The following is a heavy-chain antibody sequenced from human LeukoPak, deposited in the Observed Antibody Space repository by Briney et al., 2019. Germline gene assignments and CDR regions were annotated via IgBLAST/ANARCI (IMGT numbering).Heavy chain of an antibody. J-gene: IGHJ2*01. CDR2: INPNSGGT. CDR3: ASTRGEAARPEKWYFDL. CDR1: GYTFTGYY. V-gene: IGHV1-2*02. Sequence: ASVKVSCKASGYTFTGYYMHWVRQAPGQGLEWMGWINPNSGGTNYAQKFQGRVTMTRDTSISTAYMELSRLRSDDTAVYCCASTRGEAARPEKWYFDLWGRGTLVTVSS. D-gene: IGHD6-6*01.